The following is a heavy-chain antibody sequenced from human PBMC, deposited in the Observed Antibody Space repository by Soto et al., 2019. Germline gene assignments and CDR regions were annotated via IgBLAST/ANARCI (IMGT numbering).Heavy chain of an antibody. J-gene: IGHJ4*02. CDR2: ISYDGSNK. D-gene: IGHD1-26*01. V-gene: IGHV3-30*18. CDR1: GFTFSSYG. CDR3: AKGSGSYFRTFDY. Sequence: GGSLRLSCAASGFTFSSYGMHWVRQAPGKGLEWVAVISYDGSNKYYADSVKGRFTISRDNSKNTLYLQMNSLRAEDTAVYYCAKGSGSYFRTFDYWGQGTLVTVSS.